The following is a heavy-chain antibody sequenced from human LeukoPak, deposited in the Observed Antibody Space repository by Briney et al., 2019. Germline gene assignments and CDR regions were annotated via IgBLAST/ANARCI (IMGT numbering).Heavy chain of an antibody. CDR2: IYYSGST. Sequence: PSETLSLTCTVSGGSISSYYWSWIRQPPGKGLEWIGYIYYSGSTNYNPSLKSRVTMSVDTSKNQFSLKLSSVTAADTAVYYCARGGEGLGYCSGGSCYRHRYYYYGMDVWGQGTTVTVSS. J-gene: IGHJ6*02. CDR1: GGSISSYY. V-gene: IGHV4-59*12. CDR3: ARGGEGLGYCSGGSCYRHRYYYYGMDV. D-gene: IGHD2-15*01.